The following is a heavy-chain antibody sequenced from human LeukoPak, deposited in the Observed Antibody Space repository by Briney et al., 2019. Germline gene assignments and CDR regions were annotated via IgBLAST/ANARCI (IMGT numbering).Heavy chain of an antibody. CDR2: IYTGGNT. CDR1: GFTVDSNY. D-gene: IGHD3-22*01. J-gene: IGHJ4*02. CDR3: ARGDDSGYCDYFDY. Sequence: GGSLRLSCAASGFTVDSNYLSWVRQAPGKGLEWVSTIYTGGNTYYAASVKGRFTISRDFSKNTVFLHMNSLRAEDTAMYYCARGDDSGYCDYFDYWGQGALVTVSS. V-gene: IGHV3-53*01.